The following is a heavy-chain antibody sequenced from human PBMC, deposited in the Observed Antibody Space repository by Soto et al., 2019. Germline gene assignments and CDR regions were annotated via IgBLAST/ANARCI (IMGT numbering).Heavy chain of an antibody. CDR2: TYYRSEWYN. J-gene: IGHJ5*02. V-gene: IGHV6-1*01. Sequence: QTLSLTCAISGDSVSSNSAAWNWIRQSPSRGLEWLGRTYYRSEWYNDYAVSVKSRITINPDTSKNQFSLQLNSVTPEDTAVYYCARDGWNDVGDWFDPWGQGTLVTVSS. D-gene: IGHD1-1*01. CDR1: GDSVSSNSAA. CDR3: ARDGWNDVGDWFDP.